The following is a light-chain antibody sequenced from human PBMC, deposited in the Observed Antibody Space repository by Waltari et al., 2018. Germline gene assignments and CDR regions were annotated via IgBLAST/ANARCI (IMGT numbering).Light chain of an antibody. CDR3: AAWDDSLSGWV. CDR1: SSHIGSNY. CDR2: RNN. J-gene: IGLJ3*02. Sequence: QSVLTQPPSASGTPGQRVTISCSGSSSHIGSNYVYWYQQLPGTAPKLPIYRNNQRPSGVPDRFSGSTSGTSASLAISGLRSEDEADYYCAAWDDSLSGWVFGGGTKLTVL. V-gene: IGLV1-47*01.